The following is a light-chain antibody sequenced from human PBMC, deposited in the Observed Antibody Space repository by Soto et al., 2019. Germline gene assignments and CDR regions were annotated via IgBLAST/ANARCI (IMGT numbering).Light chain of an antibody. CDR1: SSDVGGYNY. J-gene: IGLJ1*01. CDR2: DVS. Sequence: QSVLTQPASVSGSPGQSITISCTGTSSDVGGYNYVSWYQQHPGKAPKLMIYDVSNRPSGVSNRFSGSKSGNTASLTISGLQVEDEADYHCNSYTSRSSTTYVFGTGTKLTVL. V-gene: IGLV2-14*01. CDR3: NSYTSRSSTTYV.